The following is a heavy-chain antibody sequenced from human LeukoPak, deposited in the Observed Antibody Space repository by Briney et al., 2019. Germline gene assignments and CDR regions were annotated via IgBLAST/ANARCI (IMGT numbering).Heavy chain of an antibody. V-gene: IGHV3-74*01. J-gene: IGHJ5*02. D-gene: IGHD2-15*01. CDR1: GFTFSSYW. Sequence: PGVSLRLSCAASGFTFSSYWMHWVRQAPGKGLVWVSRINSDGSSTSYADSVKGRFTISRDNAKNTLYLQMNSLRVEDTAVYYCVSSYCSGGSCYSASGSWGQGTLVTVSS. CDR3: VSSYCSGGSCYSASGS. CDR2: INSDGSST.